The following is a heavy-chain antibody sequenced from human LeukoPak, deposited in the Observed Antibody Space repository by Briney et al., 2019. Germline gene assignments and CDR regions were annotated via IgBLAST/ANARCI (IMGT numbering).Heavy chain of an antibody. CDR2: THYSGST. CDR1: GGSISSYY. J-gene: IGHJ4*02. D-gene: IGHD6-19*01. Sequence: SETLSLTCTVSGGSISSYYWSWIRQPPGKGLEWIGYTHYSGSTNYNPSLKSRVTISVDTSKKQFSLKLSSVTAADTAVYYCARDNRDSSGWYADVDYWGQGTLVTVSS. V-gene: IGHV4-59*01. CDR3: ARDNRDSSGWYADVDY.